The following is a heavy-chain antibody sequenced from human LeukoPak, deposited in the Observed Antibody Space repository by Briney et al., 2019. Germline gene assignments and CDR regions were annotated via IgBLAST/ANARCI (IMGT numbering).Heavy chain of an antibody. Sequence: PGRSLTLSCSVSGFTFSSYGMYWVRQAPGKGLEWVAVISYDGSNKYYADSVKGRFTISRDNSKNTLYLQMNSLRAEDTAVYYCAKILPDTETADYWGQGTLVTVSS. D-gene: IGHD4-11*01. CDR3: AKILPDTETADY. J-gene: IGHJ4*02. CDR1: GFTFSSYG. CDR2: ISYDGSNK. V-gene: IGHV3-30*18.